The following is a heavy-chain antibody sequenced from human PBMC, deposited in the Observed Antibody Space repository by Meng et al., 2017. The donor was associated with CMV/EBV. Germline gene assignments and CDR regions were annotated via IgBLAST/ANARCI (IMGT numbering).Heavy chain of an antibody. V-gene: IGHV1-69*05. D-gene: IGHD6-19*01. CDR2: IVPIFGTT. CDR3: ARSSQWLLPNLDH. J-gene: IGHJ4*02. CDR1: GGTFSSYA. Sequence: SVKVSCKTSGGTFSSYAFIRVRQAPGQGLEWMAGIVPIFGTTDYAQKFQGRVTLTTDESTSTAYMELSSLTSEDTAVYYCARSSQWLLPNLDHWGQGTLVTVSS.